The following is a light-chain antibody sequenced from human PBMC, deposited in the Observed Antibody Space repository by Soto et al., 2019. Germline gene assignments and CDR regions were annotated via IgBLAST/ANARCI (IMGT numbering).Light chain of an antibody. Sequence: DIQMTQSPSSLSASVGDRVTITCRTSQSIDNYLSWYQQKPGKAPKLLIYAASRLQSGAPSRFSGSGSGTDSTLTISRLQPEDVATYYCQQRYSTPATFGQGTKLEIK. CDR3: QQRYSTPAT. CDR1: QSIDNY. J-gene: IGKJ2*01. V-gene: IGKV1-39*01. CDR2: AAS.